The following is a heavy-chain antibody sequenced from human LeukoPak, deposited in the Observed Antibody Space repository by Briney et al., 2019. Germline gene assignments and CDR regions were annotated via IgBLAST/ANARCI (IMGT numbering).Heavy chain of an antibody. Sequence: GGSLRLSCAASGFTFRSYAMHWVRQAPGKGLEWVAVISYDGSNKYFGDSVKGRFTISADKSISIAYLQWSSLKASDTAMYYCARQDGLGIYYFDYWGQGTLVTVSS. D-gene: IGHD3-10*01. J-gene: IGHJ4*02. CDR3: ARQDGLGIYYFDY. V-gene: IGHV3-30*03. CDR2: ISYDGSNK. CDR1: GFTFRSYA.